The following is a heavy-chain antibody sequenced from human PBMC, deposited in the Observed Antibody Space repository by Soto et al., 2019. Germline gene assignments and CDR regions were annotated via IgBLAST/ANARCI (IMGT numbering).Heavy chain of an antibody. CDR2: IYYSGST. J-gene: IGHJ4*02. V-gene: IGHV4-30-4*01. CDR1: GFSISSVYYY. CDR3: ARVGGFGATTIDY. D-gene: IGHD3-10*01. Sequence: PSETMSLTCTVSGFSISSVYYYWSWIRQPPGKGLEWIGYIYYSGSTYYNPSLKSRVTISVDTSKNQFSLKLSSVTAADTAVYYCARVGGFGATTIDYRGQGTLVTVSS.